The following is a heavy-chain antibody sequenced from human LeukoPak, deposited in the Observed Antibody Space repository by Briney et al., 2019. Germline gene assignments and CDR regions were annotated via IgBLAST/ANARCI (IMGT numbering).Heavy chain of an antibody. Sequence: PSETLSLTCTVSGGSISSGDYYWSWIRQPPGKGLEWIGYIYYSGSTYYNPSLKSRVTISVDTSKNQFSLKLSSVTAADTAVYYCARLGAAAGTGVDYWGQGTLVTVSS. CDR2: IYYSGST. CDR3: ARLGAAAGTGVDY. CDR1: GGSISSGDYY. V-gene: IGHV4-30-4*01. J-gene: IGHJ4*02. D-gene: IGHD6-13*01.